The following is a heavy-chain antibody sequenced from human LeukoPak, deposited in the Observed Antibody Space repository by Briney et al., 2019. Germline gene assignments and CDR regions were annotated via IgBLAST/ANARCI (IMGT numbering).Heavy chain of an antibody. Sequence: GGSLRLSCAASGFTFSSYAMSWVRQAPGKGLEWVSAISGSGGSTYYADSVKGRFTISRDNSKNTLYLQMNSLRAEDTAVYYCAKGEGSGSYYGYFDYWGQGTLVTVSS. V-gene: IGHV3-23*01. J-gene: IGHJ4*02. CDR2: ISGSGGST. CDR1: GFTFSSYA. CDR3: AKGEGSGSYYGYFDY. D-gene: IGHD1-26*01.